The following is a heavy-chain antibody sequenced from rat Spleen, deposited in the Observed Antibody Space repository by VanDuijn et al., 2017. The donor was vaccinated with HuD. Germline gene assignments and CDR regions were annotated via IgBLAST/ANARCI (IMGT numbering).Heavy chain of an antibody. V-gene: IGHV5-20*01. CDR1: GFTFSNYD. CDR3: TTERGY. Sequence: EVQLVESGGGLVQPGRSMKLSCAASGFTFSNYDMAWVRQAPTKGLEWVASISYDGSSTYYRDSVKGRFTISRDNAKSTLYLQMDSLRSEDTATYYCTTERGYWGQGVMVTVSS. J-gene: IGHJ2*01. CDR2: ISYDGSST. D-gene: IGHD4-3*01.